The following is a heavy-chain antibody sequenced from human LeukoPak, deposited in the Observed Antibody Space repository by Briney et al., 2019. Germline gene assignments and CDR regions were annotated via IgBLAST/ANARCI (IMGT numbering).Heavy chain of an antibody. CDR1: GFIFSSYS. CDR2: ISSSSSYI. D-gene: IGHD6-13*01. CDR3: ARDRIADYYYYMDV. V-gene: IGHV3-21*01. Sequence: PGGSLRLSCAASGFIFSSYSMNWIRQAPGKGLEWVSSISSSSSYIYYADSVKGRFTISRDNSKNTLYLQMNSLRAEDTAVYYCARDRIADYYYYMDVWGKGTTVTISS. J-gene: IGHJ6*03.